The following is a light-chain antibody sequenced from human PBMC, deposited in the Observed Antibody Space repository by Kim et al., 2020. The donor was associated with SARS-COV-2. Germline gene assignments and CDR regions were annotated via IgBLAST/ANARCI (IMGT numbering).Light chain of an antibody. CDR3: NARDSSSNHHV. J-gene: IGLJ1*01. Sequence: SSELTQDPAVSVALGQTIRITCQGDILRRSFAAWYQQKPGQAPVLVAYGKNYRPSGIPDRFSASTSENRASLTITGALAEDEADYYCNARDSSSNHHVFG. V-gene: IGLV3-19*01. CDR2: GKN. CDR1: ILRRSF.